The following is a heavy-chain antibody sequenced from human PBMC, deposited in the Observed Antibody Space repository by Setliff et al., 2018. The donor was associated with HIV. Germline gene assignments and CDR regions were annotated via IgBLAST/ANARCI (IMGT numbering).Heavy chain of an antibody. V-gene: IGHV4-39*01. CDR3: ARYCSSTSCYMGAFDI. J-gene: IGHJ3*02. CDR2: IYYSGST. CDR1: GGSISSSSYY. D-gene: IGHD2-2*02. Sequence: ETLSLTCTVSGGSISSSSYYWGWIRQPPGKGLEWIGSIYYSGSTYYNPSLKSRVTISVDTSKNQFSLKLSSVTAADTAVYYCARYCSSTSCYMGAFDIWGQGTMVTVS.